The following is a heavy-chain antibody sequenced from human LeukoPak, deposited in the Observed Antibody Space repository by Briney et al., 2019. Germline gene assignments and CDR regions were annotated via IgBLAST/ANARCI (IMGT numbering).Heavy chain of an antibody. D-gene: IGHD3-22*01. Sequence: GASVKLSCKPSGYTFTGYSMRWVRQAPGQGLEWMGWINPNSGGTNYAHKLQGRVTMTTDTSIRTAYMELSRLRSDGTAVYYCARDWSYYDTSGYYNRVLAYWGKGPLVTVSS. V-gene: IGHV1-2*07. CDR2: INPNSGGT. CDR1: GYTFTGYS. J-gene: IGHJ4*02. CDR3: ARDWSYYDTSGYYNRVLAY.